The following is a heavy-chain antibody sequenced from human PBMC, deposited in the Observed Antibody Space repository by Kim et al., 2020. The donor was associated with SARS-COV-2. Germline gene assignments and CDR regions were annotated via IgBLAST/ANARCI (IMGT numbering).Heavy chain of an antibody. CDR1: GFTFSSYG. CDR3: ARDPPYCGGDCYSGIDY. CDR2: IWYDGSNK. D-gene: IGHD2-21*02. J-gene: IGHJ4*02. V-gene: IGHV3-33*01. Sequence: GGSLRLSCAASGFTFSSYGMHWVRQAPGKGLEWVAVIWYDGSNKYYADSVKGRFTISRDNSKNTLYLQMNSLRAEDTAVYYCARDPPYCGGDCYSGIDYWGQGTLVTVSS.